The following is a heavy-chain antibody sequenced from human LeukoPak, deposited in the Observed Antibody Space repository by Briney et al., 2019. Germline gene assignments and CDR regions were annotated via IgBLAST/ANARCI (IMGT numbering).Heavy chain of an antibody. Sequence: GGSLRLSCAASGFTFSSYWMSWVRQAPAKGLEWVANIKQDGSEKSYVDSAKGRFTISRDNAKNSLYLQMNSLRAEDKAVYYCARERLGYCSSTSCPYYFDYWGQGTLVTVSS. J-gene: IGHJ4*02. CDR2: IKQDGSEK. V-gene: IGHV3-7*01. D-gene: IGHD2-2*01. CDR3: ARERLGYCSSTSCPYYFDY. CDR1: GFTFSSYW.